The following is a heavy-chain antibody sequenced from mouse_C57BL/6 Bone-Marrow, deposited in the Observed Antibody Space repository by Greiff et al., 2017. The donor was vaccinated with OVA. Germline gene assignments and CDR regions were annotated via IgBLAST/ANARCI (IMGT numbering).Heavy chain of an antibody. J-gene: IGHJ2*01. D-gene: IGHD2-5*01. V-gene: IGHV1-63*01. Sequence: QVQLQQSGAELVRPGTSVKMSCKASGYTFTNYWIGWAKQRPGHGLEWIGDIYPGGGYTNYNEKFKGKATLTADKSSSTAYMQFSSLTSEDSAIYYCAKTDYSNYFYDFDYWGQDTTLTVSS. CDR1: GYTFTNYW. CDR3: AKTDYSNYFYDFDY. CDR2: IYPGGGYT.